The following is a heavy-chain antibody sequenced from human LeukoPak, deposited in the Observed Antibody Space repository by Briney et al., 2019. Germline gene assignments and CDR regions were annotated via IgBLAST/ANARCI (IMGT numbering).Heavy chain of an antibody. J-gene: IGHJ4*02. V-gene: IGHV3-23*01. CDR2: ISGSGGST. Sequence: GGSLRLSCAASGFTFSSYAMSWVRQAPGKGLEWVSTISGSGGSTYYADSVKGRFTISRDNSKNTLYLQMNSLRAEDTAVYYCARGYCSSTSCYHIPFDYWGQGTLVTVSS. D-gene: IGHD2-2*01. CDR1: GFTFSSYA. CDR3: ARGYCSSTSCYHIPFDY.